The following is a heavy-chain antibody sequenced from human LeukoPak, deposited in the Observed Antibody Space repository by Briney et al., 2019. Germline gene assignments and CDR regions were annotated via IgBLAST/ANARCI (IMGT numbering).Heavy chain of an antibody. CDR3: ARALVVPAADDAFDI. CDR1: GGSISSYY. CDR2: IYYSGST. Sequence: SETLSLTCTVSGGSISSYYWSWIRQPPGKGLEWIGYIYYSGSTNYNPSLKSRVTISVDTPKNQFSLKLSSVTAADTAVYYWARALVVPAADDAFDIWGQGTMVTVSS. V-gene: IGHV4-59*01. D-gene: IGHD2-2*01. J-gene: IGHJ3*02.